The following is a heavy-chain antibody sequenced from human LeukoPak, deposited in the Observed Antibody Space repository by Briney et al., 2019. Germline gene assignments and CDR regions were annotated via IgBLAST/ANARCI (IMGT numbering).Heavy chain of an antibody. V-gene: IGHV4-4*07. J-gene: IGHJ3*02. CDR3: ARVRTTGTTYAFDI. CDR1: GGSISSYY. Sequence: SETQSLICTVSGGSISSYYWSWIRQPAGKGLEWIGRIYTSGSTNYNPSLKSRVTMSVDTSKNQFSLKPSSVTAADTAVYYCARVRTTGTTYAFDIWGQGTMVTVSS. CDR2: IYTSGST. D-gene: IGHD1-1*01.